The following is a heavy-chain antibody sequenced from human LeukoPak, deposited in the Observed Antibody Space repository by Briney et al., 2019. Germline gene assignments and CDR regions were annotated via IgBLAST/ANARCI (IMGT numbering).Heavy chain of an antibody. Sequence: PSETLSLTCTVSGGSINSYYWSWIRQPPGKGLEWIAYIYYSGSTSYNPSLKSRVTISVDTSKSQFSLKLSSVTAADTAVYYCARAPYNWNSRNNWFDPWGQGTLVTVSS. CDR1: GGSINSYY. CDR3: ARAPYNWNSRNNWFDP. J-gene: IGHJ5*02. CDR2: IYYSGST. D-gene: IGHD1-7*01. V-gene: IGHV4-59*01.